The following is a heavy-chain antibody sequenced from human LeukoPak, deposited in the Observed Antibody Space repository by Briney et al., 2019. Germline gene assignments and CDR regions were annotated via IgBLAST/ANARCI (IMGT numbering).Heavy chain of an antibody. CDR2: IYSGGST. J-gene: IGHJ5*02. V-gene: IGHV3-66*01. CDR3: ASKLAAAGFDP. CDR1: GFTVSSNY. D-gene: IGHD6-13*01. Sequence: GGSLRLSCAASGFTVSSNYMSWVRQAPGKGLEWVSVIYSGGSTYYADSVKGRFAISRDNSKNTLYLQMNSLRAEDTAVHYCASKLAAAGFDPWGQGTLVTVSS.